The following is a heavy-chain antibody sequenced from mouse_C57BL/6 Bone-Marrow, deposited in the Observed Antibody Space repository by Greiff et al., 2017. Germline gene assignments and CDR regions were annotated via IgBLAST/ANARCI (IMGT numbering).Heavy chain of an antibody. CDR1: GYTFTSYG. J-gene: IGHJ3*01. CDR3: ARSYYYGSSFWFAY. CDR2: IYPRSGNT. V-gene: IGHV1-81*01. D-gene: IGHD1-1*01. Sequence: QVQLQQSGAELARPGASVKLSCKASGYTFTSYGISWVKQRTGQGLEWIGEIYPRSGNTYYNEQFKGKATLTADKSSSTAYMELRSLTSEDSAVYFCARSYYYGSSFWFAYWGQGTLVTVSA.